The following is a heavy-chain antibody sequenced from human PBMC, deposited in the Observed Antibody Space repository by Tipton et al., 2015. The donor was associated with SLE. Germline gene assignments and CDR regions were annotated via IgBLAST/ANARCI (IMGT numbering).Heavy chain of an antibody. CDR2: ISSGSIYT. D-gene: IGHD4-11*01. CDR3: ARDGHSNYDY. J-gene: IGHJ4*02. CDR1: GFTSSSYS. Sequence: SLRLSCAASGFTSSSYSMNWVRQAPGKGLEWVSSISSGSIYTYYADSVKGRFTISRDNAKDSLYLQMNSLRAEDTAVYYCARDGHSNYDYWGQGTLVTVSS. V-gene: IGHV3-21*01.